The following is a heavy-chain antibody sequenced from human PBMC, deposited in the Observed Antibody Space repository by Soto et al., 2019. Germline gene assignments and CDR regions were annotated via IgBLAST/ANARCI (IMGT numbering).Heavy chain of an antibody. Sequence: PSETLSLTCAVYGGSFSGYYWSWIRQPPGKGLEWIGEINHSGSTNYNPSLTSRVTISVDTSKNQFSLKLSSVTAADTAVYYCARLKGGLYDFWSGYGMDVWGQGITVTVS. CDR3: ARLKGGLYDFWSGYGMDV. D-gene: IGHD3-3*01. J-gene: IGHJ6*02. CDR1: GGSFSGYY. V-gene: IGHV4-34*01. CDR2: INHSGST.